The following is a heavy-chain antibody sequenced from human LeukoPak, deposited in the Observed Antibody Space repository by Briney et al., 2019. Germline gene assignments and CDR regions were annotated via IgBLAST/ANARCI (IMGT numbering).Heavy chain of an antibody. D-gene: IGHD6-19*01. J-gene: IGHJ4*02. CDR2: IKSKTDGGTT. Sequence: GGSLRLSCAASGFIFSIAWMSWVRQAPGKGLEWVGRIKSKTDGGTTDYAAPVKCRCNISRDDSKNTLYLQMNSLSTEDTAVYYSSARSVWYAGGYGGEGILVTVSS. V-gene: IGHV3-15*01. CDR1: GFIFSIAW. CDR3: SARSVWYAGGY.